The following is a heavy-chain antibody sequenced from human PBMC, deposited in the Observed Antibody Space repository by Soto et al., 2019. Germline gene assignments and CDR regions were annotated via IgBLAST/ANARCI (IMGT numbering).Heavy chain of an antibody. Sequence: GGSLRLSCAASGLTVDDYAMHWVRQAPGKGLEWVSGISWNSGSIGYADSVKGRFTISRDNAKNSLYLQMNSLRAEDTALYYCAKGSGLAYCGGDCYSYYYYSGMDVWGQGTTVTVSS. CDR1: GLTVDDYA. V-gene: IGHV3-9*01. J-gene: IGHJ6*02. CDR3: AKGSGLAYCGGDCYSYYYYSGMDV. CDR2: ISWNSGSI. D-gene: IGHD2-21*02.